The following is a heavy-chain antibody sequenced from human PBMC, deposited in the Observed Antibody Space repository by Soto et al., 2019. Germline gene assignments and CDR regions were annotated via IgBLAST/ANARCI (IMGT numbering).Heavy chain of an antibody. Sequence: EVQLVESGGGLVQPGGSLRLSCAASGFTFSGYWMSWVRQAPGKGLEWVANIKQDGSEQFYVDSVKGRFTISRDNAKNSLYLRMNGVRAEDTAVYYCAREAVWGQGTTVTVSS. V-gene: IGHV3-7*05. J-gene: IGHJ6*02. CDR2: IKQDGSEQ. CDR3: AREAV. CDR1: GFTFSGYW.